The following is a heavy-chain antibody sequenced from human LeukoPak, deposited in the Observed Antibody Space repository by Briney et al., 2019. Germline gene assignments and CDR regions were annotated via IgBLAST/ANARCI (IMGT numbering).Heavy chain of an antibody. D-gene: IGHD3-10*01. CDR1: GFSFSNYG. CDR2: INWNGGST. J-gene: IGHJ6*03. V-gene: IGHV3-20*04. Sequence: GGSLRLSCAASGFSFSNYGMSWVRQAPGKGLEWVSGINWNGGSTGYADSVKGRFTISRDNAKNSLYLQMNSLRAEDTALYYCARAKVVRGVIIRRGLLGYMDVWGKGTTVTVSS. CDR3: ARAKVVRGVIIRRGLLGYMDV.